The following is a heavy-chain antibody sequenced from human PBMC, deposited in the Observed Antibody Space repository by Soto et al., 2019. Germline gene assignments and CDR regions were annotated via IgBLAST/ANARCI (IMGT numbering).Heavy chain of an antibody. CDR2: ISYDENNR. CDR3: ARAMDTAMASKDNWFDP. D-gene: IGHD5-18*01. CDR1: GFTFRSYA. J-gene: IGHJ5*02. Sequence: QVQLVESGGGVVQPGRSLRLSCAASGFTFRSYAMHWVRQAPGKGLEWVAVISYDENNRYYTDSVKGRFTISRDNSKNTLYLQVNSLRAEDTAVYYCARAMDTAMASKDNWFDPWCQGTLVTVSS. V-gene: IGHV3-30-3*01.